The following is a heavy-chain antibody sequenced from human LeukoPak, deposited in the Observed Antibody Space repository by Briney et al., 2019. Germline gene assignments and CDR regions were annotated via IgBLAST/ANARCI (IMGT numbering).Heavy chain of an antibody. CDR3: ARRAYGDDSFDY. D-gene: IGHD4-17*01. CDR2: ITSGSSPI. J-gene: IGHJ4*02. CDR1: GFTFRSYS. Sequence: GGSLRLSCAASGFTFRSYSMNWVRQAPGKGLEWVSYITSGSSPIYYADSVKGRFTISGDNAKNSLYLQMNSLRDEDTAVYYCARRAYGDDSFDYWGQGTLVTVSS. V-gene: IGHV3-48*02.